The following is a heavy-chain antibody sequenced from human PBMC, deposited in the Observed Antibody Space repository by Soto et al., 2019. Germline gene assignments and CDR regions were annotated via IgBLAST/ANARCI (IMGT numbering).Heavy chain of an antibody. Sequence: PGGSLRLSCAASGFTFSDYYMSWIRQAPGKGLEWVSYISSSGSTIYYADSVKGRFTISRDNAKNSLYLQMNSLRAEDTAVYYCARVAGSPAHIVLIVYAPSFDYWGQGTLVTFSS. D-gene: IGHD2-8*01. CDR2: ISSSGSTI. CDR3: ARVAGSPAHIVLIVYAPSFDY. CDR1: GFTFSDYY. J-gene: IGHJ4*02. V-gene: IGHV3-11*01.